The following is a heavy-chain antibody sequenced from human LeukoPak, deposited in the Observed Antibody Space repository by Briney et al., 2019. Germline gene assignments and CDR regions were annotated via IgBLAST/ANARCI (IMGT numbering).Heavy chain of an antibody. D-gene: IGHD6-19*01. CDR2: IRYDGSDK. V-gene: IGHV3-30*02. CDR3: AKTGSGWYVDY. J-gene: IGHJ4*02. CDR1: GFTLSSHG. Sequence: GGSLRLSCAVSGFTLSSHGMHWVRPAPGKGLEWVAFIRYDGSDKYYADSVKGRFTISRDNSKHTLYLQMNSLRGEDTAVYHCAKTGSGWYVDYWGQGTLVTVSS.